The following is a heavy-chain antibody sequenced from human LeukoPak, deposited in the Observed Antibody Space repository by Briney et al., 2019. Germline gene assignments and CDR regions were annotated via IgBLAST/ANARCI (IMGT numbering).Heavy chain of an antibody. J-gene: IGHJ4*02. CDR3: ARGAFRAEHSRDLDY. V-gene: IGHV1-18*01. CDR1: GYTFTSYG. D-gene: IGHD3-10*01. CDR2: ISAYNGNT. Sequence: GASVKVSCKASGYTFTSYGISWVRQAPGQGLEWMGWISAYNGNTNYAQKLQGRVTMTTDTSTSTAYMELRSLRSDDTAVYYCARGAFRAEHSRDLDYWGQGTLVTVSS.